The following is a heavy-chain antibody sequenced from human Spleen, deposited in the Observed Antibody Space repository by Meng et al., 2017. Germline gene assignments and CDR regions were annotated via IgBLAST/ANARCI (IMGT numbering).Heavy chain of an antibody. CDR2: IGGSVVST. J-gene: IGHJ4*02. Sequence: GESLKISCVASGFTFTSYDMTWVRQAPGKGLEWVSGIGGSVVSTYYADSVKGRFTISRDNSKNTLYLQMNSLRAEDTAVYYCAKDFGLDYWGQGTLVTVSS. V-gene: IGHV3-23*01. D-gene: IGHD3/OR15-3a*01. CDR3: AKDFGLDY. CDR1: GFTFTSYD.